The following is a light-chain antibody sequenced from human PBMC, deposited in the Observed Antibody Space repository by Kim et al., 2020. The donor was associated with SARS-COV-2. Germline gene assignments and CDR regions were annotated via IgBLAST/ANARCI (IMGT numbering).Light chain of an antibody. CDR1: QDISNY. Sequence: ASGGDIVTITCQASQDISNYLNWYQQKPGKAPKLLIYDASNLETGVPSRFSGSGSGTDFTFTISSLQPEDIATYYCQQYDNLPMYTFGQGTKLEI. CDR2: DAS. J-gene: IGKJ2*01. CDR3: QQYDNLPMYT. V-gene: IGKV1-33*01.